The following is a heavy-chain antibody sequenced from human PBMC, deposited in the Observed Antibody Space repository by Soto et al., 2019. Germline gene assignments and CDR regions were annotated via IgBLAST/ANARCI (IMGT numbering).Heavy chain of an antibody. J-gene: IGHJ3*02. CDR3: AKQRGYSSGWYGAFDI. CDR2: ISGSGGST. CDR1: GFTFTSYA. Sequence: PGGSLRLSCAASGFTFTSYAMSWVRQAPGKGLEWVSLISGSGGSTYYADSVKGRFTISRDDSKNAVYLQMDSLRAGDTAVYYCAKQRGYSSGWYGAFDIWGQGTMVTVSS. V-gene: IGHV3-23*01. D-gene: IGHD6-19*01.